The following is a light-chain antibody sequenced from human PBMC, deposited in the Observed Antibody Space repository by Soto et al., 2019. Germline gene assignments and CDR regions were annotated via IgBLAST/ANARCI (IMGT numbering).Light chain of an antibody. V-gene: IGKV1-39*01. CDR1: QSIATY. CDR2: AAS. Sequence: DIQMTQSQSSLSASVGDRVTITCRASQSIATYLHWYQQKPGKAPKLLIYAASSLLSGVPSRFSGSGSGTDFTLSISSLQPEDFATYSCQQSYSSPFTFGPGTKVDIK. CDR3: QQSYSSPFT. J-gene: IGKJ3*01.